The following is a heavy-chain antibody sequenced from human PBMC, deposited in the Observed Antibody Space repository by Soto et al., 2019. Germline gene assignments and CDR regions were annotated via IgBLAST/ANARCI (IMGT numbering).Heavy chain of an antibody. J-gene: IGHJ4*02. CDR2: ISYDGSNK. Sequence: QVQLVESGGGVVQPGRSLRLSCAASGFTFSSYAMHWVRQAPGKGLEWVAVISYDGSNKYYADSVKGRFTISRDNSKNTLYLQMNSLRAEDTAVYYCARGLTGTTRRGDYWGQGTLVTVSS. V-gene: IGHV3-30-3*01. D-gene: IGHD1-20*01. CDR1: GFTFSSYA. CDR3: ARGLTGTTRRGDY.